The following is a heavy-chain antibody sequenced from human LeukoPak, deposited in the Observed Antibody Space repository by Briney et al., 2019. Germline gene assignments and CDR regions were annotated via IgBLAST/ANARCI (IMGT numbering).Heavy chain of an antibody. CDR2: LRYDGRET. CDR3: AKVRGIAAAGTSAEYFQH. Sequence: PGGSLRLSCVASGFTFSRYDMHWVRQAPGKGLEWLAFLRYDGRETFYADSVKGRFTISRDNFNNILYLQMNSLRAEDTAVYYCAKVRGIAAAGTSAEYFQHWGQGTLVTVSS. J-gene: IGHJ1*01. CDR1: GFTFSRYD. V-gene: IGHV3-30*02. D-gene: IGHD6-13*01.